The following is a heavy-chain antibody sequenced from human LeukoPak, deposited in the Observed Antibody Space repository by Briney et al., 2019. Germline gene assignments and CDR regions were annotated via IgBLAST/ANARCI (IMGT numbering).Heavy chain of an antibody. CDR2: ISSSSSYI. J-gene: IGHJ4*02. Sequence: PGGSLRLSCAASGLTFSSYAMSWVRQAPGKGLEWVSSISSSSSYIYYPDSLKGRFTISRDNAKNSLYLQMNSLRAEDTAVYYCARATSDVSYFDYWGQGTLVTVSS. V-gene: IGHV3-21*01. D-gene: IGHD3-16*01. CDR1: GLTFSSYA. CDR3: ARATSDVSYFDY.